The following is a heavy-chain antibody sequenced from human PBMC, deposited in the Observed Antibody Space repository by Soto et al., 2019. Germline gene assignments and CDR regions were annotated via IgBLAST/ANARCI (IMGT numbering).Heavy chain of an antibody. CDR1: GYTFTGYY. CDR2: INPETGGT. CDR3: ARERFQVISDGMDV. Sequence: ASVKVSGKASGYTFTGYYVHWLREAPGQGLEWMGWINPETGGTSYAQKFQGRVTLSRDTSINTAYLELSSLRFDDAAVYFCARERFQVISDGMDVWGQGTTVAVSS. D-gene: IGHD2-21*01. V-gene: IGHV1-2*02. J-gene: IGHJ6*02.